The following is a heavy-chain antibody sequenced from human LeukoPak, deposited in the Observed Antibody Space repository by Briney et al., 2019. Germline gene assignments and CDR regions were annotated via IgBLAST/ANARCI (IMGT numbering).Heavy chain of an antibody. CDR1: GFTFSSYA. J-gene: IGHJ6*02. CDR2: ISGSGGST. Sequence: GGSLRLSCAASGFTFSSYAMSRVRQAPGKGLEWVSAISGSGGSTYYADSVKGRFTISRDNSKNTLYLQMNSLRAEDTAVYYCAKDLVVADHYGMDVWGQGTTVTVSS. V-gene: IGHV3-23*01. D-gene: IGHD2-15*01. CDR3: AKDLVVADHYGMDV.